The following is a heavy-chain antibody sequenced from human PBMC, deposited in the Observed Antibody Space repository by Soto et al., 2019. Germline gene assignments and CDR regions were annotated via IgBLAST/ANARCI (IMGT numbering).Heavy chain of an antibody. D-gene: IGHD4-17*01. CDR1: GYTFTSYG. CDR3: ARGRHMTTDVLGKHDAFDI. CDR2: ISAYNGNT. Sequence: GASVKVSCKASGYTFTSYGISWVRQAPGQGLEWMGWISAYNGNTNYAQKLQGRVTMTTDTSTSTAYMELRSLRSDDTAVYYCARGRHMTTDVLGKHDAFDIWGQGTMVTVSS. V-gene: IGHV1-18*01. J-gene: IGHJ3*02.